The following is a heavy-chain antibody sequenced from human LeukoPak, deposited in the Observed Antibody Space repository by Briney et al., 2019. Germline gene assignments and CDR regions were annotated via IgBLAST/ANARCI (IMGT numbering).Heavy chain of an antibody. CDR3: ARAPIGAVADSIHFDY. CDR1: GGSLSSYY. J-gene: IGHJ4*02. CDR2: RYHNIYDSGST. Sequence: SETLSLTCTVSGGSLSSYYWTWIRQPPGKGLEWVGCRYHNIYDSGSTSYNPSLKSRVTISVDTSKNQFSLKLSSVTAADTAVYYCARAPIGAVADSIHFDYWGQGTLVTVSS. D-gene: IGHD6-19*01. V-gene: IGHV4-59*01.